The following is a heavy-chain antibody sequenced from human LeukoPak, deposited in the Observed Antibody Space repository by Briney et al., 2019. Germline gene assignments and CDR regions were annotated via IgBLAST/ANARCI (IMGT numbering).Heavy chain of an antibody. V-gene: IGHV3-7*01. J-gene: IGHJ6*04. D-gene: IGHD2-2*03. CDR3: ARDLGIVVVPAAIDYYGMDV. CDR2: IKQDGSEK. CDR1: GFTFSSYW. Sequence: GGSLRLSCAASGFTFSSYWMNWVRQAPGKGLEWVASIKQDGSEKYYVDSVKGRFTISRDNAKNSLYLQMNSLRAEDTAVYYCARDLGIVVVPAAIDYYGMDVWGKGTTVTVSS.